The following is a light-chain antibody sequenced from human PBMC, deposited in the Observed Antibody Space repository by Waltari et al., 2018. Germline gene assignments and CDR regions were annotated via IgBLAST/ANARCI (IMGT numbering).Light chain of an antibody. CDR3: QQYDISPLT. CDR1: QTVRTTY. Sequence: EIVLTQSPGTLSLSPGERATLSCRASQTVRTTYLAGYQHKPGQAPTLLIYGASSRATGIPDRFSGSGSGTDFSLTISSLEPEDFAVYYCQQYDISPLTFGGGTKVEIK. CDR2: GAS. J-gene: IGKJ4*01. V-gene: IGKV3-20*01.